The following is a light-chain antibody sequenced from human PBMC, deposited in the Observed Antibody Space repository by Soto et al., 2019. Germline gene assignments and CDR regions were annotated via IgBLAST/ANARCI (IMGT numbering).Light chain of an antibody. V-gene: IGKV1-39*01. CDR1: QSISRW. CDR3: QQTYSTPQP. J-gene: IGKJ5*01. Sequence: DIQMTQSASTLSAPVRDRVTMTCRASQSISRWLAWYQQESGKAPKFLIYDASSLESGVPSRFSGSGSGTDFTLTISNVQPEDFATYYCQQTYSTPQPFGQGTRLEI. CDR2: DAS.